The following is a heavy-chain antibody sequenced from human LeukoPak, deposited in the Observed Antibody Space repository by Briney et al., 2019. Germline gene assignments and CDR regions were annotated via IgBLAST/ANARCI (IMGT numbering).Heavy chain of an antibody. D-gene: IGHD3-10*01. Sequence: SVKVSCKASGYTFTGYYMHWVRQAPGQGLEWMGGIIPIFGTANYAQKFQGRVTITADESTSTAYMELSSLRSEDTAVYYCARGDYYGSGSYPPPYWGQGTLVTVSS. CDR2: IIPIFGTA. V-gene: IGHV1-69*13. CDR1: GYTFTGYY. CDR3: ARGDYYGSGSYPPPY. J-gene: IGHJ4*02.